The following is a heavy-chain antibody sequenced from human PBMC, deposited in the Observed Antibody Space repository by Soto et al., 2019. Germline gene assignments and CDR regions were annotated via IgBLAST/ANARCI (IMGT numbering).Heavy chain of an antibody. D-gene: IGHD6-13*01. CDR3: AETGIAAAGTRGFLNY. CDR1: GFTFSSYA. CDR2: ISGSGGST. J-gene: IGHJ4*02. Sequence: GGSLRLSCAASGFTFSSYAMSWVRQAPGKGLEWVSTISGSGGSTYYADSVKGRFTISRDNSENTLNLQMNSLRAEDTALYYCAETGIAAAGTRGFLNYWGQGTLVTVSS. V-gene: IGHV3-23*01.